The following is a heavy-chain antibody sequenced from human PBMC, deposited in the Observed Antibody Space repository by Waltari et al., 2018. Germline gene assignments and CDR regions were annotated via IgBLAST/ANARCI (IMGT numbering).Heavy chain of an antibody. CDR1: GGTFSSYA. CDR3: AREGVAARREDYYYYMDV. CDR2: IIPILGIA. D-gene: IGHD6-6*01. J-gene: IGHJ6*03. Sequence: QVQLVQSGAEVKKPGSSVKVSCKASGGTFSSYAISWVRQAPGQGLEWMGGIIPILGIANYAQKLQGRVTITADESTSTAYMELSSLRSEDTAVYYCAREGVAARREDYYYYMDVWGKGTTVTVSS. V-gene: IGHV1-69*04.